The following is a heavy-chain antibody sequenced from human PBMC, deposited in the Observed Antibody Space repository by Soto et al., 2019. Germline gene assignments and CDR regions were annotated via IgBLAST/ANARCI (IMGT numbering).Heavy chain of an antibody. Sequence: QVQLVESGGGVVQPGRSLRLSCAAYGFTFSSYGMHWVRQAPGKGMEWVAVIWYDGSNKYYADYVKGQFTICRDNSKNTLYLQMNILIAEDTAVYYCARDCTTVKIYGMYVCGQGTTVTVSS. D-gene: IGHD4-17*01. CDR1: GFTFSSYG. CDR2: IWYDGSNK. J-gene: IGHJ6*02. V-gene: IGHV3-33*01. CDR3: ARDCTTVKIYGMYV.